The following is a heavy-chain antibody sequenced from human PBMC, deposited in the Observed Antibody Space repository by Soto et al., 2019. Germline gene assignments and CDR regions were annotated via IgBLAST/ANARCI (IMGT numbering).Heavy chain of an antibody. CDR1: GGSFSGYY. CDR2: INHSGST. Sequence: SETLSLTCAVYGGSFSGYYWSWIRQPPGKGLEWIGEINHSGSTNYNPSLKSRVTISVDTSKNQFSLKLSSVTAADTAVYYCARGFDYYGSGSYLFDYWGQGTLVTVSS. J-gene: IGHJ4*02. CDR3: ARGFDYYGSGSYLFDY. V-gene: IGHV4-34*01. D-gene: IGHD3-10*01.